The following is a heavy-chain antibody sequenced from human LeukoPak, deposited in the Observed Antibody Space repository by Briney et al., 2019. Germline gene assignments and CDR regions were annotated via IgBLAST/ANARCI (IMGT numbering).Heavy chain of an antibody. J-gene: IGHJ3*02. CDR1: GGTFTSYA. Sequence: SVKLSCKASGGTFTSYAISWVRQARGQGLEWMGGIIPIFGTANYAQKFQGRVTITTDESTSTAYMELSSLRSEDTAVYYCARPQHGTRGAFDIWGQGTMVTVSS. CDR2: IIPIFGTA. CDR3: ARPQHGTRGAFDI. V-gene: IGHV1-69*05. D-gene: IGHD2-21*01.